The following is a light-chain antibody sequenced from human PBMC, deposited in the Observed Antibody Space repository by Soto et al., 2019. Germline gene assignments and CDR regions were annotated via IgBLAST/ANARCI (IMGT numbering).Light chain of an antibody. J-gene: IGKJ1*01. Sequence: EIVLTQSPGTLSLSPGETATLSCRASQTVNSDYLAWFQQRPGQAPRLLIFATSRRATDIPDRFSGSGSGTDFTLAIRRLEPEDFAVYYGHQFGYSPRTFGQGTKVDIK. CDR2: ATS. CDR1: QTVNSDY. V-gene: IGKV3-20*01. CDR3: HQFGYSPRT.